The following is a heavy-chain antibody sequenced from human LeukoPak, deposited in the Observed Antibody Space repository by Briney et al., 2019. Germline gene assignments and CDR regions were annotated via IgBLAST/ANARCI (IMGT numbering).Heavy chain of an antibody. CDR1: GGSISSSSYY. CDR2: IYYSGST. V-gene: IGHV4-39*01. Sequence: PSETLSLTCTVSGGSISSSSYYWGWIRHPPGKELVWIGSIYYSGSTYYNPSLKSRVTTSVDTSKNQSSLKLRSVTAADTALYYCARHSGSYYVVSYWGQGTLVTVSS. J-gene: IGHJ4*02. D-gene: IGHD1-26*01. CDR3: ARHSGSYYVVSY.